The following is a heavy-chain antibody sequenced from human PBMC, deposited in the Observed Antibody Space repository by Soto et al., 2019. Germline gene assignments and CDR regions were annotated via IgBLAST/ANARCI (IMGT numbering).Heavy chain of an antibody. D-gene: IGHD3-22*01. CDR2: IIPILGTA. J-gene: IGHJ4*02. Sequence: QVQLVQSGAEVRKPGSSVKVSCKASGGTFSRHAISWVRQAPGQWLEWMGGIIPILGTANHAQKFQGRVTIIADESTSTVYMELSSLRSEDTAMYYCARGWGYDSNDYYYAYWGQGTLVIVSS. CDR3: ARGWGYDSNDYYYAY. V-gene: IGHV1-69*01. CDR1: GGTFSRHA.